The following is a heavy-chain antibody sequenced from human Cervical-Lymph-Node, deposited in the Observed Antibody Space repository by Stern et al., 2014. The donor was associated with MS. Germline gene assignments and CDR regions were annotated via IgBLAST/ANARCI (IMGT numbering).Heavy chain of an antibody. Sequence: VQLGQSGAEVEKPGASVKVSCRASGYTFTRYDIHWVRRASGQGLEWMGWMNPDSGDTGIAQKFQARVTMTSATSTSTAYMEPHSLKSEDTAVYYCTRGPRTWGRGTLVTVSS. J-gene: IGHJ4*02. CDR1: GYTFTRYD. CDR3: TRGPRT. CDR2: MNPDSGDT. D-gene: IGHD1-7*01. V-gene: IGHV1-8*01.